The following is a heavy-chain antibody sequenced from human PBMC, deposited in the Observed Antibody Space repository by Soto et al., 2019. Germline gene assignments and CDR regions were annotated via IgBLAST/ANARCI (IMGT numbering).Heavy chain of an antibody. V-gene: IGHV2-5*02. Sequence: GSGPTLVNPTQTLTLTCTFSGFSLSTDDVGVGWIRQPPGKALDWLAVIYWDDDKRYSPSLKSRLTITKDTSKNQVLLTMTNMDPVDTATYFCARSKYGISYFDYWSQGALVTVSS. CDR3: ARSKYGISYFDY. CDR1: GFSLSTDDVG. J-gene: IGHJ4*02. CDR2: IYWDDDK. D-gene: IGHD3-10*01.